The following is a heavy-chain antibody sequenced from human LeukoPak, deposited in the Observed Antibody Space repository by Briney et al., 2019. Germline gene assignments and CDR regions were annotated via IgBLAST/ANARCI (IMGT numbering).Heavy chain of an antibody. CDR1: GGSISSHY. V-gene: IGHV4-59*11. CDR3: ARGENRAYYYHMDV. CDR2: IYYSGST. Sequence: PSETLSLTCTVSGGSISSHYWSWIRQPPGKGLEWIGYIYYSGSTNYNPSLKSRVTISVDTSKNQFSLKLSSVTAADTAVYYCARGENRAYYYHMDVWGKGTTVTVSS. J-gene: IGHJ6*03.